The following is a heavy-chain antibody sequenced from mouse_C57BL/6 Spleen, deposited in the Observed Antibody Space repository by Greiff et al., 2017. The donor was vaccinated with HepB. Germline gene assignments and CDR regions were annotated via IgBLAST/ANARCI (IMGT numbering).Heavy chain of an antibody. J-gene: IGHJ1*03. CDR2: INPNYGTT. V-gene: IGHV1-39*01. CDR3: ARAYYSNHWYFDV. D-gene: IGHD2-5*01. Sequence: VQLKESGPELVKPGASVKISCKASGYSFTDYNMNWVKQSNGKSLEWIGVINPNYGTTSYNQKFKGKATLTVDQSSSTAYMQLNSLTSEDSAVYYCARAYYSNHWYFDVWGTGTTVTVSS. CDR1: GYSFTDYN.